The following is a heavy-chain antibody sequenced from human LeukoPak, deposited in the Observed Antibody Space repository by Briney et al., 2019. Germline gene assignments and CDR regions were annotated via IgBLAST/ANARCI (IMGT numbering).Heavy chain of an antibody. CDR2: ISYDGSNK. V-gene: IGHV3-30-3*01. CDR1: GFTFSSYA. Sequence: PGGSLRLSCAASGFTFSSYAMSWVRQAPGKGLEWVAVISYDGSNKYYADSVKGRFTISRDNSKNTLYLQMNSLRAEDTAVYYCAREGYYDSSGRSPFQHWGQGTLVTVSS. D-gene: IGHD3-22*01. CDR3: AREGYYDSSGRSPFQH. J-gene: IGHJ1*01.